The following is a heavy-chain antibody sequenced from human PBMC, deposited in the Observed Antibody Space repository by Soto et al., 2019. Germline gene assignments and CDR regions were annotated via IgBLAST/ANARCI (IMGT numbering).Heavy chain of an antibody. CDR1: GFTVSSNY. CDR2: IYSGGST. J-gene: IGHJ4*02. CDR3: ARDFRPPYGVRYFDY. V-gene: IGHV3-53*04. D-gene: IGHD4-17*01. Sequence: PGGSLRLSCAASGFTVSSNYTSWVRQAPGKGLEWVSVIYSGGSTYYADSVKGRFTISRHNSKNTLYLLMNSLRAEDTAVYYCARDFRPPYGVRYFDYWGQGTLVTVSS.